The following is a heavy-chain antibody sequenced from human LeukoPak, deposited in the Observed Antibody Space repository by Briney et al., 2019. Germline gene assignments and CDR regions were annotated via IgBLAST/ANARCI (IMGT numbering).Heavy chain of an antibody. V-gene: IGHV1-2*02. D-gene: IGHD2-2*01. J-gene: IGHJ5*02. Sequence: RASVTVSFTASGYTFTGYYMHWVRQAPGQGLEWMGWINPNSGGTNYAQKFQGRVTMTRDTSISTAYMELSRLRSDDTAVYYCARSGYCSSTSCFPFDPWGQGTLVTVSS. CDR1: GYTFTGYY. CDR3: ARSGYCSSTSCFPFDP. CDR2: INPNSGGT.